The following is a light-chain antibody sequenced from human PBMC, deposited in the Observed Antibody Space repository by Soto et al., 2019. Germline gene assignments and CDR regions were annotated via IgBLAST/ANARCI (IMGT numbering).Light chain of an antibody. CDR3: CSYAGSSTFYV. CDR2: EGS. Sequence: QSVLTQPASVSGSPGQSITISCTGTSSDVGSYNLVSWYQQRPGKAPKLMIYEGSKRPSGVSNRFSGSKSGNTASLTISGLQAEDEADYYCCSYAGSSTFYVFGTGTKLTVL. V-gene: IGLV2-23*01. CDR1: SSDVGSYNL. J-gene: IGLJ1*01.